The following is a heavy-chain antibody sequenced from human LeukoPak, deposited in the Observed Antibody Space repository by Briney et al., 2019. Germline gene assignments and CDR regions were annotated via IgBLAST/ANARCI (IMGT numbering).Heavy chain of an antibody. CDR2: INHSGST. V-gene: IGHV4-34*01. D-gene: IGHD6-19*01. CDR1: GGSFSGYY. J-gene: IGHJ6*02. CDR3: ARMYSSGWYVGIYYYGMDV. Sequence: SETLSLTCAVYGGSFSGYYWSWIRQPPGKGLEWIGEINHSGSTNYNPSLKSRVTISVDTSKNQFSLKLSSVTAAGTAVYYCARMYSSGWYVGIYYYGMDVWGQGTTVTVSS.